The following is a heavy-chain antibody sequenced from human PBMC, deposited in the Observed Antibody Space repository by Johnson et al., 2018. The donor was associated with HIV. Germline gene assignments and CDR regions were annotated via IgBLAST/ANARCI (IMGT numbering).Heavy chain of an antibody. CDR2: INWNGGNT. J-gene: IGHJ3*02. V-gene: IGHV3-20*04. D-gene: IGHD6-6*01. CDR3: AKKRSVLAARLGDGFDI. CDR1: GFTFSSYG. Sequence: VQLVESGGGLVQPGGSLRLSCAASGFTFSSYGMHWVRQAPGKGLEWVSGINWNGGNTDFADAVKGRFNVSRDNAKNSLYLQMNSLRAEDTAVYYCAKKRSVLAARLGDGFDIWGQGTMVTVSS.